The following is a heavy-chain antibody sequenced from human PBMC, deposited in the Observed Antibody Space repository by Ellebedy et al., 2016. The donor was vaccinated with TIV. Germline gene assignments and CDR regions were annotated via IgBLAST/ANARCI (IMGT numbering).Heavy chain of an antibody. CDR1: GYTFINFG. CDR3: ATVGDGYKYYYYGMDV. J-gene: IGHJ6*01. CDR2: INTKNANT. V-gene: IGHV1-18*04. D-gene: IGHD5-24*01. Sequence: ASVKVSCKASGYTFINFGVSWVRQAPGRGLEWMGWINTKNANTEYAQNLQGRATMTTDTSTNTVYMELRSLTSDDTAVYYCATVGDGYKYYYYGMDVWGQGTTVTVSS.